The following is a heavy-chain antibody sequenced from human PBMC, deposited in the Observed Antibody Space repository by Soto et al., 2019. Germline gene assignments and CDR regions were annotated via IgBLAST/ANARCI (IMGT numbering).Heavy chain of an antibody. Sequence: ASVKVSCKASGYTFSSYAMHWVRQAPGQRLEWMGWINAGNGNRKYSQKFQGRVTITRDTSASTAYMELSSLRSEDTAVYYCARDFSGFDPWGQGTLVTVSS. V-gene: IGHV1-3*01. CDR1: GYTFSSYA. CDR2: INAGNGNR. J-gene: IGHJ5*02. CDR3: ARDFSGFDP. D-gene: IGHD3-3*02.